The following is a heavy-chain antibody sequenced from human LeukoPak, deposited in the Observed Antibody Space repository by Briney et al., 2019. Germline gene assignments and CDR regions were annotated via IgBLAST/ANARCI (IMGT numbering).Heavy chain of an antibody. CDR1: GGSISSYY. V-gene: IGHV4-59*01. J-gene: IGHJ4*02. CDR3: ARDPYCGGDCYTGY. CDR2: IYYSGST. Sequence: PSETLSLTCTVSGGSISSYYWSWIRQPPGKGLEWIGYIYYSGSTNYNPSLKSRVTISVDTSKNQFSLKLSSVTAADTAVYYCARDPYCGGDCYTGYWGQGTLVTVSS. D-gene: IGHD2-21*01.